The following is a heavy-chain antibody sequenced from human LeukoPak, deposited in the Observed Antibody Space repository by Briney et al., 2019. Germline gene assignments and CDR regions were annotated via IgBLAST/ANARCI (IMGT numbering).Heavy chain of an antibody. D-gene: IGHD6-13*01. Sequence: GASVKVSCKASGYTFTGYYMHWVRQAPGQGLEWMGWINPNSGGTNYAQKFQGRVTMTRDTSISTAFMDLSRLRSDDTAVYYCARGDRVDSSSWYNWFDPWGQGTLVTVSS. J-gene: IGHJ5*02. CDR3: ARGDRVDSSSWYNWFDP. V-gene: IGHV1-2*02. CDR2: INPNSGGT. CDR1: GYTFTGYY.